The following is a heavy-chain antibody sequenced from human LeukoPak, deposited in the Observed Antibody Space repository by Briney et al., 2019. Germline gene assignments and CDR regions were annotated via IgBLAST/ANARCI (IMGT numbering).Heavy chain of an antibody. CDR1: GYTFTSYG. CDR2: ISAYNGNI. Sequence: ASVKVSCKASGYTFTSYGISWVRQAPGQGLEWMGWISAYNGNINYAQKLQGRVTMTTDTSTSTAYMELRSLRSDDTAVYYCARDLGYYGSGSYYKSYYYYYMDVWGKGTTVTISS. J-gene: IGHJ6*03. CDR3: ARDLGYYGSGSYYKSYYYYYMDV. V-gene: IGHV1-18*01. D-gene: IGHD3-10*01.